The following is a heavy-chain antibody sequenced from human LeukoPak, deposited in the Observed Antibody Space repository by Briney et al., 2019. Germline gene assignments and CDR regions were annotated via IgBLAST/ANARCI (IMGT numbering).Heavy chain of an antibody. V-gene: IGHV1-8*01. CDR2: MNPNSGNT. Sequence: ASVKVSCKASGYTFTSYDINWVRQATGQGLEWMGWMNPNSGNTGYAQKFQGRVTMTRNTSISTAYMELSSLRSEDTAVYYCAGSYYDSSGTDAFDIWGQGTMVTVSS. D-gene: IGHD3-22*01. J-gene: IGHJ3*02. CDR3: AGSYYDSSGTDAFDI. CDR1: GYTFTSYD.